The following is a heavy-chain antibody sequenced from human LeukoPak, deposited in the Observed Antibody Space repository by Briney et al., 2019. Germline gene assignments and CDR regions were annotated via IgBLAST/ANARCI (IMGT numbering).Heavy chain of an antibody. CDR1: GFTFSSYA. D-gene: IGHD1-7*01. J-gene: IGHJ4*02. Sequence: GGSLRLSCAASGFTFSSYAMSWVRQAPGKGLEWVSAISGSGVSTYYADSVKGRFTISRDNSKNTLYMQMNGLGAEDTVVYYCAKKKELAGAGCFDYWGQGTLVTVSS. CDR2: ISGSGVST. CDR3: AKKKELAGAGCFDY. V-gene: IGHV3-23*01.